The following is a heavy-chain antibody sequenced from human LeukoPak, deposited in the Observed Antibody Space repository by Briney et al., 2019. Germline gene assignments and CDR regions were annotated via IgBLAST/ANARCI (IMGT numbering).Heavy chain of an antibody. V-gene: IGHV3-74*01. D-gene: IGHD5-18*01. CDR3: ARDMNVDTAMDI. CDR2: INSDASST. J-gene: IGHJ3*02. CDR1: QFTLSNYW. Sequence: PGGSLRLSCAASQFTLSNYWMHWVRQAPGKGLVWVSFINSDASSTAYADSVKGRFTISRDNAENTLYLQMNSLRVEDTAVYYCARDMNVDTAMDIWGQGTLVTVSS.